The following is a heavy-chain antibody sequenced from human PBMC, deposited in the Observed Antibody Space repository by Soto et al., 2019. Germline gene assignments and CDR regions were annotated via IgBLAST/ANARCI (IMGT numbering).Heavy chain of an antibody. CDR1: GGSISSYY. J-gene: IGHJ5*02. D-gene: IGHD2-15*01. CDR3: ARQVVVAAAPGQTGWFDP. Sequence: PSETLSLTCTVSGGSISSYYWSWIRQPPGKGLEWIGYLYYSGSTHYNPSLKSRVTISVDTSKNQFSLKLSSVTAADTAVYYCARQVVVAAAPGQTGWFDPWGQGTLVIVSS. V-gene: IGHV4-59*08. CDR2: LYYSGST.